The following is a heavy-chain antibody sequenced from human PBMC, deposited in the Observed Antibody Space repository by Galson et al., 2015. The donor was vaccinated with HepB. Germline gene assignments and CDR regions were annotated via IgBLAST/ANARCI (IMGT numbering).Heavy chain of an antibody. Sequence: QSGAEVKKPGESLRISCKGSGSSFTSYWISWVRQMPGKGLEWMGRIDPSDSYTNYSPSFQGHVTISADKSISTAYLQWSSLKASDTAMYYCARLDIVATLISGIDYWGQGTLVTVSS. D-gene: IGHD5-12*01. J-gene: IGHJ4*02. CDR3: ARLDIVATLISGIDY. CDR1: GSSFTSYW. V-gene: IGHV5-10-1*01. CDR2: IDPSDSYT.